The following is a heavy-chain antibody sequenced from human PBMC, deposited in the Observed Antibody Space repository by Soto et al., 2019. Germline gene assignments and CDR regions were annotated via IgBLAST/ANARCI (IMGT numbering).Heavy chain of an antibody. Sequence: ASVKVSCKASGGTFSSYTISWVRQAPGQGLEWMGWIRAYNGNTNYAQKLQGRVTMTTDTSTSTAYMELRSLRSDDTAVYYCARDAPPEDYWGQGTQVTVSS. V-gene: IGHV1-18*01. CDR1: GGTFSSYT. CDR2: IRAYNGNT. J-gene: IGHJ4*02. CDR3: ARDAPPEDY.